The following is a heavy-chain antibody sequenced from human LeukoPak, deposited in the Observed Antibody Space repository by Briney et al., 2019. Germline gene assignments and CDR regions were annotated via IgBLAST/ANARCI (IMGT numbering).Heavy chain of an antibody. Sequence: GGSLRLSCAASGFTFSSYCMNWVRQAPGKGLEWVSSISSSSSYIYYADSVKGRFTISRDNAKNSLYLQMNSLRAEDTAVYYCARVPRRSGSLDYWGQGTLVTVSS. D-gene: IGHD1-26*01. J-gene: IGHJ4*02. CDR1: GFTFSSYC. CDR3: ARVPRRSGSLDY. V-gene: IGHV3-21*01. CDR2: ISSSSSYI.